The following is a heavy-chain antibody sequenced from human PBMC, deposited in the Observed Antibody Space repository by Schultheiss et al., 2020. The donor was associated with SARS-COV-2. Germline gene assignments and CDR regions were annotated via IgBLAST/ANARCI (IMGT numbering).Heavy chain of an antibody. CDR1: GGSISSSSYY. D-gene: IGHD3-22*01. Sequence: SETLSLTCTVSGGSISSSSYYWSWIRQPPGKGLEWIGYIYYSGSTYCNPSLKSRVTISVDTSKNQFSLKLSSVTAADTALYYCARSYYYDSSGYYYSEPNWFDPWGQGTLVTVSS. CDR3: ARSYYYDSSGYYYSEPNWFDP. J-gene: IGHJ5*02. CDR2: IYYSGST. V-gene: IGHV4-39*01.